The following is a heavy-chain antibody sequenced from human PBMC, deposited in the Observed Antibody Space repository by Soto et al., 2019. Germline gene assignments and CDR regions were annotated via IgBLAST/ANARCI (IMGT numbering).Heavy chain of an antibody. Sequence: TLTLTCTVAGGSISSGGYDWSWIRQPPRKALEWLALVYWDDDDRYNPSLKSRLTITKDTSNNQVVLTMTNMNPVDTATFFCEHMVSTSTYNWFDPWGQGTLVTVSS. V-gene: IGHV2-5*02. CDR3: EHMVSTSTYNWFDP. CDR2: VYWDDDD. D-gene: IGHD2-2*01. CDR1: GGSISSGGYD. J-gene: IGHJ5*02.